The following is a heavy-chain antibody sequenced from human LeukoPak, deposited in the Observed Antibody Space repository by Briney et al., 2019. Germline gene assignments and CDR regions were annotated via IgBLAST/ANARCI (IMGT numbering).Heavy chain of an antibody. CDR1: GFTFNNYP. Sequence: GGSLRLSCYTSGFTFNNYPMSWVRQAPGKGLEWVSAISNDGGDTKYADSVKGRFTISRDNSRNTLYLQMKSLRVEDTAIYYCGRDWKLDYWGQGSLVTVSS. CDR3: GRDWKLDY. J-gene: IGHJ4*02. V-gene: IGHV3-23*01. CDR2: ISNDGGDT. D-gene: IGHD1-1*01.